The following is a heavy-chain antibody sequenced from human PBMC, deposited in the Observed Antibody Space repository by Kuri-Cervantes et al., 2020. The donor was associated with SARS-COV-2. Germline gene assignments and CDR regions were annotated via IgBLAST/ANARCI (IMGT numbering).Heavy chain of an antibody. Sequence: ESLKISCAVYGGSFSGYYWSWIRQPPGKGLEWIGEINHSGSTNYNPSPKSRVTISVDTSKNQFSLKLSSVTAADTAVYYCARDRRIVGASSNWFDPWGQGTLVTVSS. D-gene: IGHD1-26*01. CDR3: ARDRRIVGASSNWFDP. J-gene: IGHJ5*02. V-gene: IGHV4-34*01. CDR2: INHSGST. CDR1: GGSFSGYY.